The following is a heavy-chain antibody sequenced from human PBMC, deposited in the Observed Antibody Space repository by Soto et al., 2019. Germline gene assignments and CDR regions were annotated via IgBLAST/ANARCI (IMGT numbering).Heavy chain of an antibody. CDR1: GGSITSYY. V-gene: IGHV4-4*07. CDR2: TYSSGST. D-gene: IGHD6-19*01. Sequence: SETLSLTCTVSGGSITSYYWRWIRQPAGKGLEWIGRTYSSGSTDYNPSLKSRVTMSADTSRNQVSLKLTSVTAADTACYYCTIGSGWQDMIYWDQRSLDSVS. J-gene: IGHJ4*02. CDR3: TIGSGWQDMIY.